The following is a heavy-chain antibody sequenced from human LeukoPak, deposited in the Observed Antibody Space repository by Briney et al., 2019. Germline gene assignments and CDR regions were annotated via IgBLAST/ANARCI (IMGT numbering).Heavy chain of an antibody. D-gene: IGHD2-15*01. CDR1: GFTFSRYW. J-gene: IGHJ4*02. V-gene: IGHV3-74*03. CDR3: ARDDGSGVDY. CDR2: ISSDGSFT. Sequence: GSLRLSCAASGFTFSRYWMLWARQAPGKGLVWVSRISSDGSFTTYADSVKGQFTISRDNAKNTLYLQMSSLRAEDTAVYYCARDDGSGVDYWGQGTLVTVSS.